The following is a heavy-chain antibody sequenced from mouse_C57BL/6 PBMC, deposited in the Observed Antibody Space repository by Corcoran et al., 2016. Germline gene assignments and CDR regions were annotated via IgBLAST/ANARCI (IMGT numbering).Heavy chain of an antibody. V-gene: IGHV1-85*01. J-gene: IGHJ4*01. CDR2: IYPRDGST. CDR3: ARKWANWFYAMDY. D-gene: IGHD4-1*01. CDR1: GYTFKSYD. Sequence: QVQLQQSGPEMVKPGASVKLSCKASGYTFKSYDINWVKQRPGQGLEWIGWIYPRDGSTKYNEKFKGKATLTVDTSSSTAYMELHSLTSEDSAVYFCARKWANWFYAMDYWGQGTSVTVSS.